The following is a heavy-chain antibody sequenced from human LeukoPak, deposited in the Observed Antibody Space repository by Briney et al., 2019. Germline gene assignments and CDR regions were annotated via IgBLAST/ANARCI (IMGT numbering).Heavy chain of an antibody. CDR1: GYTFTSYV. V-gene: IGHV1-8*01. J-gene: IGHJ4*02. D-gene: IGHD3-22*01. CDR3: VRGYRGSSSGYIDY. Sequence: ASVKVSCKASGYTFTSYVINWVRQASCQGLEGMGWRNPNRGNTGYAQKFQGRVTMTRNTSLRTPYMAPSSLRAEDTAVYYFVRGYRGSSSGYIDYWGEGTLVTVSS. CDR2: RNPNRGNT.